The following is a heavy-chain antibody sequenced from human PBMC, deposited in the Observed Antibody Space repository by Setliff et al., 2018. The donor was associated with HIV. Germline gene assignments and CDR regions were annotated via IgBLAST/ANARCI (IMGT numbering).Heavy chain of an antibody. CDR3: ARDEPNNTEAAPGY. J-gene: IGHJ4*02. D-gene: IGHD6-6*01. CDR1: GYSFTSSG. CDR2: INIRNGNT. Sequence: ASVKVSCKASGYSFTSSGVSWVRQAPGQGLEWMGWINIRNGNTNYAQKFQGRVTRTTDTSTSTAYMGLRSLRSDDTAVYYCARDEPNNTEAAPGYWGQGTLVTVSS. V-gene: IGHV1-18*01.